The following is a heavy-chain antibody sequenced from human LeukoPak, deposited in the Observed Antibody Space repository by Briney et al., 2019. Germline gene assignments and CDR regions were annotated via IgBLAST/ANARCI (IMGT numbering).Heavy chain of an antibody. CDR1: GGSFSGYY. CDR3: ARANRNVRGVMKLDY. Sequence: SETLSLTCAVYGGSFSGYYWSWLRQPPGKGLEGIGEINHSGSTNYNPSLKSRVTISVDTSKNQFSLKLSSVTAADTAVYYCARANRNVRGVMKLDYWGQGTLVTVSS. J-gene: IGHJ4*02. CDR2: INHSGST. D-gene: IGHD3-10*01. V-gene: IGHV4-34*01.